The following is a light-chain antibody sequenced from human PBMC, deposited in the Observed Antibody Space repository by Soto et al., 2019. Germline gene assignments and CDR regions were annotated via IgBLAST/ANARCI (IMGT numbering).Light chain of an antibody. CDR3: QQYDNLPLP. CDR2: DAS. V-gene: IGKV1-33*01. Sequence: IQMTQSPYFLSASVGDIGTITCPASQDISNYLNWYQQKPGKAPKLLIYDASNLETGVPSRFSGSGSGTDFTFTISSLQPEDIATYYCQQYDNLPLPVGGGAKVDVK. J-gene: IGKJ4*01. CDR1: QDISNY.